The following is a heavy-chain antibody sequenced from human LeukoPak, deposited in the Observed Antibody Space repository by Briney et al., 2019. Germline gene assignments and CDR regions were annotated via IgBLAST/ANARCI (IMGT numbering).Heavy chain of an antibody. CDR2: ISYDGSNK. CDR3: AREPEGYYDILTGWTLNWFDP. Sequence: PGGSLRLSCAASGFTFSSYAMHWVRQAPGKGLEWVAVISYDGSNKYYADSVKGRFTISRDNSKNTLYLQMNSLRAEDTAVYYCAREPEGYYDILTGWTLNWFDPWGQGTLVTVSS. J-gene: IGHJ5*02. CDR1: GFTFSSYA. V-gene: IGHV3-30*04. D-gene: IGHD3-9*01.